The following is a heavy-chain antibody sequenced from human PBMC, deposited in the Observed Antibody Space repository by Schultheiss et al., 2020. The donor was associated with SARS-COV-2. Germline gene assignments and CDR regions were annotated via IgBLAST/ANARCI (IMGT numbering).Heavy chain of an antibody. D-gene: IGHD1-1*01. J-gene: IGHJ4*02. CDR3: AKVNWNDVSY. CDR2: ISGSGGRT. CDR1: GFTFSSYE. Sequence: GESLKISCAASGFTFSSYEMNWVRQAPGKGLEWVSGISGSGGRTYYSDSVKGRFTISKDNSKNMSYLQMDSLRAEDTAVYYCAKVNWNDVSYWGQGTLVTVSS. V-gene: IGHV3-23*01.